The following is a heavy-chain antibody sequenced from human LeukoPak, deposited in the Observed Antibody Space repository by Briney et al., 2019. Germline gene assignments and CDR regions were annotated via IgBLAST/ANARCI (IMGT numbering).Heavy chain of an antibody. Sequence: GGSLRLSCAASGFTFSSYGMHWVRQAPGKGLESVAVISYDGGNKYYADSVKGRFTISRDNSKNTLYLQMNSLRAEDTAVYYCAKDQVAAAGINFDYWGQGTLVTVSS. CDR3: AKDQVAAAGINFDY. V-gene: IGHV3-30*18. CDR1: GFTFSSYG. J-gene: IGHJ4*02. CDR2: ISYDGGNK. D-gene: IGHD6-13*01.